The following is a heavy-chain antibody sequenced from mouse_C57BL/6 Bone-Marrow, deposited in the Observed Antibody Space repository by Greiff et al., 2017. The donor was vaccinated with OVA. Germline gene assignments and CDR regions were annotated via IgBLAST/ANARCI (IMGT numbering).Heavy chain of an antibody. CDR3: ARDNLGVYYYAMDY. J-gene: IGHJ4*01. D-gene: IGHD2-10*02. CDR1: GYSITSGYY. V-gene: IGHV3-6*01. CDR2: ISYDGSN. Sequence: EVQLQQSGPGLVKPSQSLSLTCSVTGYSITSGYYWNWIRQFPGNKLEWMGYISYDGSNNYNPSLKNRISITRDTSKNQFFLKLNSVTTEDTATYYCARDNLGVYYYAMDYWGQGTSVTVSS.